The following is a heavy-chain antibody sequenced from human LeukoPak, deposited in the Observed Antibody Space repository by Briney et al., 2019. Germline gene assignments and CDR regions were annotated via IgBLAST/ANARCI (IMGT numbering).Heavy chain of an antibody. CDR3: ARLAAAGYYYYYYMDV. CDR2: TNWNGGST. V-gene: IGHV3-20*04. CDR1: GFTFDDYG. Sequence: GGSLRLSCAASGFTFDDYGMSWVRQAPGKGLEWVSGTNWNGGSTGYADSVKGRFTISRDNAKNSLYLQMNSLRAEDTALYYCARLAAAGYYYYYYMDVWGKGTTVTVSS. D-gene: IGHD6-13*01. J-gene: IGHJ6*03.